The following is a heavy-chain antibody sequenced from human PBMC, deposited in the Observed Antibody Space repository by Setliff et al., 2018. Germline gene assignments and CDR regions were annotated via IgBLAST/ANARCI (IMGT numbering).Heavy chain of an antibody. Sequence: PGGSLRLSCAASGFMFSNHWMSWVRQAPGKGLEWVANIRQDGTEKYYVDSVKGRFTVSIDNAKNSLYLQMGRLRAEDMPVYYCARWTARAVDYWGQGTLVTVSS. CDR3: ARWTARAVDY. V-gene: IGHV3-7*01. J-gene: IGHJ4*02. CDR1: GFMFSNHW. CDR2: IRQDGTEK. D-gene: IGHD6-6*01.